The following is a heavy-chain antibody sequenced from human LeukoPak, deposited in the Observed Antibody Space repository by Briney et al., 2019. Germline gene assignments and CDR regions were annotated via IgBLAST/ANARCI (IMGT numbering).Heavy chain of an antibody. V-gene: IGHV3-30-3*01. Sequence: PGGSLRLSCAASGFRFFNYPLHWVRQAPGKGLEWVAVVSFDGSLQYYADSVRGRFTISRDNPKNTLYLEMNSLTSGDTGVYYCARDPDDRGYPRWGMDVWGQGTTVTVSS. D-gene: IGHD3-22*01. CDR1: GFRFFNYP. CDR3: ARDPDDRGYPRWGMDV. CDR2: VSFDGSLQ. J-gene: IGHJ6*02.